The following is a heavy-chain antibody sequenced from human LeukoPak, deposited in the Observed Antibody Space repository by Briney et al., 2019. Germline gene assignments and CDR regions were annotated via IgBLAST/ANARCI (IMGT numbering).Heavy chain of an antibody. CDR1: GFPFSDYY. J-gene: IGHJ4*02. CDR2: ISSSGSTI. D-gene: IGHD3-3*02. CDR3: AKVFSGHFWSGYPPSFDY. V-gene: IGHV3-11*01. Sequence: PGGSLRLSCAASGFPFSDYYMSWIRQAPGKGLEWVSYISSSGSTIYYADSVKGRFTISRDNSKNTLYLQMNSLRAEDTAVYYCAKVFSGHFWSGYPPSFDYWGQGTLVTVSS.